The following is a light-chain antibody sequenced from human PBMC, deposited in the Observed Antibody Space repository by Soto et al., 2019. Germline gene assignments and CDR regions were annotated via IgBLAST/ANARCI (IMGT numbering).Light chain of an antibody. CDR3: QPYNHWTQWT. V-gene: IGKV3-15*01. CDR1: QSVSSN. CDR2: GAS. Sequence: EIVMTQSPATLSVSPGERATLSCRASQSVSSNLAWYQQKPGQAPRLLIYGASNRATGIPARFSGSGSGTEFTLTISSLQSEDFAVYYCQPYNHWTQWTFGQGTKVEIK. J-gene: IGKJ1*01.